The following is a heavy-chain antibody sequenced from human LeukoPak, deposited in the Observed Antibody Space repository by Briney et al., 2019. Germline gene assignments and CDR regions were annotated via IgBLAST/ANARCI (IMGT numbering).Heavy chain of an antibody. CDR1: GFTFNVAW. CDR3: ARGYFDY. J-gene: IGHJ4*02. V-gene: IGHV3-11*01. D-gene: IGHD1-14*01. Sequence: GGSLRLSCATSGFTFNVAWMNWVRQAPGKGLEWVSYISTRGSTIFYADSVKGRFTISRDNAKNSLYLQMNSLRAEDTAIYYCARGYFDYWGKGSLVTVSS. CDR2: ISTRGSTI.